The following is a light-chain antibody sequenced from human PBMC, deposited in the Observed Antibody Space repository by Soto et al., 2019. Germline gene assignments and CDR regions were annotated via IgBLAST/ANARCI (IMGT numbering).Light chain of an antibody. CDR2: DVN. Sequence: QSAMTQPDSMSGSPGQSITISCTGTSSDIGGYNFVSWYQRHPGKGPKLLIFDVNFRPSGVSNRFSGSKSENTASLTISGLQPEDEADYYCSSYPTADTVIFGGGTQLTVL. V-gene: IGLV2-14*03. CDR3: SSYPTADTVI. CDR1: SSDIGGYNF. J-gene: IGLJ2*01.